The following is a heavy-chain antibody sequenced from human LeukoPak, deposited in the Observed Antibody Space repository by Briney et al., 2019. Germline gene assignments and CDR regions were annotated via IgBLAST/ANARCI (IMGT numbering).Heavy chain of an antibody. CDR2: ISYDAGNK. D-gene: IGHD1-26*01. CDR1: GFTFSGDG. Sequence: GGSLRLSCAASGFTFSGDGMHWVRQAPGKGLEWVAGISYDAGNKWYADSVKGRFTISRDNSKNTLYLQMNSLRAEDAAVYYCARLGRVNYFDYWGQGTLVTVSS. CDR3: ARLGRVNYFDY. J-gene: IGHJ4*02. V-gene: IGHV3-30*03.